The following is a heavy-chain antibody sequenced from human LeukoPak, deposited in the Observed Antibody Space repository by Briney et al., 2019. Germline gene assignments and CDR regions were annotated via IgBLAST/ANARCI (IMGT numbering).Heavy chain of an antibody. CDR3: ARGSPEYCSTNCLQAFDL. CDR2: INPNSGGT. V-gene: IGHV1-2*04. J-gene: IGHJ3*01. D-gene: IGHD2-2*01. Sequence: ASMKVSCKASGYTFSGYYMHWVRQAPGQGLEWMGWINPNSGGTNYAQKFQGWVTMTRDTSIYTASLEMSRLRSDDTAVYYCARGSPEYCSTNCLQAFDLWGQGTMVTVSS. CDR1: GYTFSGYY.